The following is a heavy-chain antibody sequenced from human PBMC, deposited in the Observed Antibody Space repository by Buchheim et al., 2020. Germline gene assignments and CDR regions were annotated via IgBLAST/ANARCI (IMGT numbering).Heavy chain of an antibody. D-gene: IGHD6-13*01. Sequence: QVQLVESGGGVVQPGRSLILSCAASGFTFSSYGMHWVRQAPGKGLEWVAVIWYDGSNQYYADSVKGRFTISRDNSKNTMYLQMNSLRAEDTAVYYCARSYSRDYYYYYYGMDVWGQGTT. CDR2: IWYDGSNQ. V-gene: IGHV3-33*01. CDR3: ARSYSRDYYYYYYGMDV. J-gene: IGHJ6*02. CDR1: GFTFSSYG.